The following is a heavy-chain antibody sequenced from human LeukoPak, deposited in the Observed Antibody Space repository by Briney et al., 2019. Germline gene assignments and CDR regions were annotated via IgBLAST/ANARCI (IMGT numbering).Heavy chain of an antibody. J-gene: IGHJ4*02. CDR3: ATSGKVATDY. V-gene: IGHV3-21*01. CDR2: ISSSSSYI. Sequence: PGGSLRLSCAASGFTFSSYSMNWVRQAPGKGLEWVSSISSSSSYIYYADSMKGRFTISRDNAKKSLYLQMNSLRAEDTAVYYCATSGKVATDYWGEGTLVTVSS. D-gene: IGHD5-12*01. CDR1: GFTFSSYS.